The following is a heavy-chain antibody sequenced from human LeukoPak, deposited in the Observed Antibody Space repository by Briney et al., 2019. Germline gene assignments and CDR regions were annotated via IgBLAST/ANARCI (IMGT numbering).Heavy chain of an antibody. J-gene: IGHJ4*02. D-gene: IGHD6-19*01. CDR2: INPSGGST. V-gene: IGHV1-46*01. CDR1: GYTFTSYY. Sequence: ASVKVSCKASGYTFTSYYMHWVRQAPGQGLEWMGIINPSGGSTSYAQKFQGRVTMTTDTSTSTAYMELRSLRSDDTAVYYCARGRSGWYYYWGQGTLVTVSS. CDR3: ARGRSGWYYY.